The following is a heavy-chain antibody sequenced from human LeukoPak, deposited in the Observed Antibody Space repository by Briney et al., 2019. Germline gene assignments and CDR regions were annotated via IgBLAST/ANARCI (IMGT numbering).Heavy chain of an antibody. CDR3: HSGVGATGTASYYFDY. V-gene: IGHV1-18*01. Sequence: ASMKVSCKASGYTFTSYGISWVRQAPGQGLEWMGWISAYNGNTNYAQKLQGRVTMTTDTSTSTAYMELRSLRSDDTAVYYCHSGVGATGTASYYFDYWGQGTLVTVSS. CDR2: ISAYNGNT. D-gene: IGHD1-26*01. J-gene: IGHJ4*02. CDR1: GYTFTSYG.